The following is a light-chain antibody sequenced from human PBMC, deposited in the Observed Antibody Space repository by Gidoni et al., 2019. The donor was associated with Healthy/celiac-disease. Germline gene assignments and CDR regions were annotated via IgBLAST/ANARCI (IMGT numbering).Light chain of an antibody. CDR2: GAS. V-gene: IGKV3-20*01. J-gene: IGKJ1*01. CDR3: QQYGSSPPTWT. CDR1: QSVSSSY. Sequence: EIVLTQSPGTLSLSPAARATLSCRASQSVSSSYLAWYQQKPGQAPRLLIYGASSRTTGIPDRFSGSGSGTDFTLTISRLEPEDFAVYYCQQYGSSPPTWTFGQGTKLEIK.